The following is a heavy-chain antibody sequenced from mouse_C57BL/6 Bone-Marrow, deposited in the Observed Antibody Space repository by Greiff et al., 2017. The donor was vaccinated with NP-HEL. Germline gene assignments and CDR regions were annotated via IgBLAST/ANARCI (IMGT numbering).Heavy chain of an antibody. CDR2: IWTGGGT. Sequence: VQGVESGPGLVAPSQSLSITCTVSGFSLTSYAISWVRQPPGKGLEWLGVIWTGGGTNYNSALKSRLSISKDNSKSQVFLKMNSLQTDDTARYYCARPPAYYSNSWYFDVWGTGTTVTVSS. CDR1: GFSLTSYA. D-gene: IGHD2-5*01. V-gene: IGHV2-9-1*01. CDR3: ARPPAYYSNSWYFDV. J-gene: IGHJ1*03.